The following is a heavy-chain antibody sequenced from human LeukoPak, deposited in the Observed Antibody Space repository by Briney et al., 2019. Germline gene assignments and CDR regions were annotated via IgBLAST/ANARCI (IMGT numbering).Heavy chain of an antibody. CDR3: AADYYCDSSGYYYDPF. D-gene: IGHD3-22*01. CDR1: GFTFSSYA. J-gene: IGHJ4*02. Sequence: ASVKVSCKASGFTFSSYAMQWVRQARGKRLEWIGWIVVGSGNTKYAQKFQQTVTITRDMSTSTAYIELSSLRSEDTAVYYCAADYYCDSSGYYYDPFWGQGTLVTVSS. CDR2: IVVGSGNT. V-gene: IGHV1-58*02.